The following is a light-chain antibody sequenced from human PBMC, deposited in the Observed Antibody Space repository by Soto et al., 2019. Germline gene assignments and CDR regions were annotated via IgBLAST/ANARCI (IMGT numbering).Light chain of an antibody. Sequence: QSALPQPASVSGSPGQSITISCTGTSSDVGGYNYVSWYQQHPDKAPKLMIYEVSNRPSGVSNRFSGSKSGNTASLTISGLQAEDEADYYCSSYTRSITYVFGTGTKVTVL. CDR3: SSYTRSITYV. CDR2: EVS. CDR1: SSDVGGYNY. V-gene: IGLV2-14*01. J-gene: IGLJ1*01.